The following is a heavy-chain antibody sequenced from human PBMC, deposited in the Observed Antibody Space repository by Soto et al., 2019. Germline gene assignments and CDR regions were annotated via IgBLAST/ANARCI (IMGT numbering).Heavy chain of an antibody. V-gene: IGHV3-30*18. CDR3: AKEGGLSGSYYISSSYYFDY. J-gene: IGHJ4*02. CDR1: GFTFSSYG. CDR2: ISYDGSNT. Sequence: QVQLVESGGGVVQPGRSLRLSCAASGFTFSSYGMHWVRQAPGKGLEWVAIISYDGSNTYYADSVKGRFTIFRDNSKNTLYLQMNSLRAEDTSVYYCAKEGGLSGSYYISSSYYFDYWGQGTLVTVSS. D-gene: IGHD1-26*01.